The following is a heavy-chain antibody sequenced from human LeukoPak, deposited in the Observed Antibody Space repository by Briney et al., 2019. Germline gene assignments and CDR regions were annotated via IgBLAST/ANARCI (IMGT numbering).Heavy chain of an antibody. J-gene: IGHJ3*02. CDR2: ISAYNGNT. Sequence: GASVKVSCKASGYTFTSYGISWVRQAPGQGLEWMGWISAYNGNTNYAQKLQGRATMTTDTSTSTAYMELRSLRSDDTAVYYCARDAPDPQSLYSGSLGPSSAFDIWGQGTMVTVSS. CDR3: ARDAPDPQSLYSGSLGPSSAFDI. CDR1: GYTFTSYG. V-gene: IGHV1-18*01. D-gene: IGHD1-26*01.